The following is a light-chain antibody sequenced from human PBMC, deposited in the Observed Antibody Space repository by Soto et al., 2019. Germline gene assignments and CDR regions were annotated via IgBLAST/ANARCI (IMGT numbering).Light chain of an antibody. Sequence: QSVLTHPASVSGSPGQSITISCIGTSSDVGAFNYVSWYQHHPGKATKLIIYDVTDRPSGVSNRFSASKSGSTASLTISGLQAEDEADYYCSSYTTRNTEAFGTGTKVTVL. CDR2: DVT. V-gene: IGLV2-14*03. CDR3: SSYTTRNTEA. CDR1: SSDVGAFNY. J-gene: IGLJ1*01.